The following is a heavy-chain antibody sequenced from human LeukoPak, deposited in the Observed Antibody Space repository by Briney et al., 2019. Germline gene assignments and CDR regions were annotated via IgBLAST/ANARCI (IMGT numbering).Heavy chain of an antibody. CDR2: IYYSGST. D-gene: IGHD3-16*02. J-gene: IGHJ4*02. Sequence: SETLSLTCTVSGGSISDYYWNWIRQPPGKGLEWIGYIYYSGSTNYNPSLKSRVTISVDTSKNQFSLKLSSVTAADTAVYYCARGQGPYDYVWGSYRPEFDYWGQGTLVTVSS. CDR1: GGSISDYY. CDR3: ARGQGPYDYVWGSYRPEFDY. V-gene: IGHV4-59*01.